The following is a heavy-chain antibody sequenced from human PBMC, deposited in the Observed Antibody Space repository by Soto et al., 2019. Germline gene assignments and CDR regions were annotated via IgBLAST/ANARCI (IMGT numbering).Heavy chain of an antibody. V-gene: IGHV1-2*04. J-gene: IGHJ6*02. CDR2: INPNSGGT. CDR1: GYTFTGYY. CDR3: ARESVTYGDYVSVRVYYYYGMDV. D-gene: IGHD4-17*01. Sequence: ASVKVSCKASGYTFTGYYMHWVRQAPGQGLEWMGWINPNSGGTNYAQKFQGWVTMTRDTSISTAYMELSRLRSDDTAVYYCARESVTYGDYVSVRVYYYYGMDVWGQGTTVTVSS.